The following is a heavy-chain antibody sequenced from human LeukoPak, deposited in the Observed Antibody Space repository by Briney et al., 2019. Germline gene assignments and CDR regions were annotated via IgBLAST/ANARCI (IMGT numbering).Heavy chain of an antibody. CDR3: ATCYGSGSYYLDY. CDR1: GYTLTELS. J-gene: IGHJ4*02. V-gene: IGHV1-24*01. CDR2: FDPEDGET. D-gene: IGHD3-10*01. Sequence: SVKVSCKVSGYTLTELSMHWVRQAPGKGLEWLGGFDPEDGETIYAQKFQGRDTMTEDTSTDTAYMELSSLRSEDTAVYYCATCYGSGSYYLDYWGQGTRVSVSS.